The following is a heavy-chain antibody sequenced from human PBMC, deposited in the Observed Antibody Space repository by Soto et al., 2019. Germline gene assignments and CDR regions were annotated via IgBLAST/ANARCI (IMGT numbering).Heavy chain of an antibody. CDR3: ARVITIFGVDNPDAFDI. CDR2: INHSGST. J-gene: IGHJ3*02. CDR1: GGSFSGYY. Sequence: SETLSLTCAVYGGSFSGYYWSWIRQPPGKGLEWIGEINHSGSTNYNPSLKSRVTISVDTSKNQFSLKLSSVTAADTAVYYCARVITIFGVDNPDAFDIWGQGTXVTVSS. V-gene: IGHV4-34*01. D-gene: IGHD3-3*01.